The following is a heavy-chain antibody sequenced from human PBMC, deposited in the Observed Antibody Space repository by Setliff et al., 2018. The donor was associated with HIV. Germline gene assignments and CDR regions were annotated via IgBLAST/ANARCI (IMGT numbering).Heavy chain of an antibody. CDR3: ARDVSIRGGYYFDY. V-gene: IGHV4-31*03. D-gene: IGHD3-10*01. CDR2: IYYSGNS. J-gene: IGHJ4*02. Sequence: SETLSLTCTVSGGSISSTNYYWTWLRQHPGKGLEWIGYIYYSGNSDYNPSLKSRVTISVDTSKNQFSLKLSSVTAADTAVYYCARDVSIRGGYYFDYWGQGTLVTVSS. CDR1: GGSISSTNYY.